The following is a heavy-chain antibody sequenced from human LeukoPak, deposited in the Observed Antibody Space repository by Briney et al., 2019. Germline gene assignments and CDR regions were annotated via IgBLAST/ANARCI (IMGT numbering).Heavy chain of an antibody. CDR2: MNPNSGNT. CDR3: ASGHVVVVAAPYYYYYMDV. J-gene: IGHJ6*03. D-gene: IGHD2-15*01. V-gene: IGHV1-8*03. Sequence: ASVKVSCKASGYTFTSYDINWVRQATGQGLEWMGWMNPNSGNTGYAQKFQGRVTITRNTSISTAYMELSSLRSEDTAVYYCASGHVVVVAAPYYYYYMDVWGKGTTVTVSS. CDR1: GYTFTSYD.